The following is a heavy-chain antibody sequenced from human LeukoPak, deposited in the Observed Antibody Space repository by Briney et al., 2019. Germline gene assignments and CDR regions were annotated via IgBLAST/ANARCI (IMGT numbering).Heavy chain of an antibody. D-gene: IGHD6-13*01. CDR2: IKSKTDGETT. CDR3: ARARGAAGTGPIDY. Sequence: GGSLRLSCAASGFTFSNAWMNWVRQAPGKGLEWVGRIKSKTDGETTDYAAPVKGRFTISRDDSKNTLYLQMNSLRAEDTAVYYCARARGAAGTGPIDYWGRGTLVTVSS. CDR1: GFTFSNAW. J-gene: IGHJ4*02. V-gene: IGHV3-15*07.